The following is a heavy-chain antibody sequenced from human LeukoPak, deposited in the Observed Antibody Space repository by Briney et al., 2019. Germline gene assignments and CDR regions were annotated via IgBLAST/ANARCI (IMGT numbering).Heavy chain of an antibody. Sequence: ASVKVSCKASGYTFTSYDINWVRQATGQGLEWMGWMNPNSGNTGYAQKFQGRVTMTRNTSISTAYMELSSLRPEDTAVYYCARTFRAFDSGSSWYVHWFDPWGQGTLVTVSS. J-gene: IGHJ5*02. CDR3: ARTFRAFDSGSSWYVHWFDP. D-gene: IGHD6-13*01. CDR1: GYTFTSYD. CDR2: MNPNSGNT. V-gene: IGHV1-8*01.